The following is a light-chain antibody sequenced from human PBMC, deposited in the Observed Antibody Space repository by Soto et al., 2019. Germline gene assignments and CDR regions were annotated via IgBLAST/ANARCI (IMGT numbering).Light chain of an antibody. CDR2: GAS. J-gene: IGKJ3*01. CDR1: QSVSSD. Sequence: PGTLSLSPGEIATLSCRASQSVSSDFAWYQQKPGQAPRLLIYGASSRATGIPARFSGSGSGTEFTLTISSLKSDDFEVYYCQQYNNWPPTFGPGTKVDIK. V-gene: IGKV3-15*01. CDR3: QQYNNWPPT.